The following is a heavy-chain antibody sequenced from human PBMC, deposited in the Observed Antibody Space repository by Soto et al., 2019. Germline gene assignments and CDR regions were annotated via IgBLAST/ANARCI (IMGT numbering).Heavy chain of an antibody. CDR1: GYIFSTNW. D-gene: IGHD4-17*01. V-gene: IGHV5-51*01. CDR3: ARASGARFYI. CDR2: IYPADSDT. J-gene: IGHJ3*02. Sequence: GESLKISCKGSGYIFSTNWIGWVRQMPGKGLEWMGIIYPADSDTRYSPSFQGQVTISADKSISTAYLQWGSLKASDTAMYYCARASGARFYIWGQGTMVTVSS.